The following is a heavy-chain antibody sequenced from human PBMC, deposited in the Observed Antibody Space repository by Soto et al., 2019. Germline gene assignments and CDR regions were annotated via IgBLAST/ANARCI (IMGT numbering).Heavy chain of an antibody. CDR1: GYIFTDYW. D-gene: IGHD2-15*01. Sequence: VSLKISCKGAGYIFTDYWIAWVRQLPGQRPEWMGIIYPGDSDTRYSPSFKGQVTISADKSINTAYLQWSSLEVSDTAMYYCTRLISTVAARPSWGQGTLVNVSS. V-gene: IGHV5-51*01. J-gene: IGHJ4*02. CDR3: TRLISTVAARPS. CDR2: IYPGDSDT.